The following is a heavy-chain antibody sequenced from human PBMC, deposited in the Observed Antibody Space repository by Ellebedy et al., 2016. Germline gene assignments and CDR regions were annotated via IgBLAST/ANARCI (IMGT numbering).Heavy chain of an antibody. CDR2: IKEDGSAK. Sequence: GESLKISCAASGFTFSNYWMSWVRQAPGKGLEWVANIKEDGSAKYYVDSVKGRFTISRDNAENSLYLQMNSLRAEDTAVYYCARDTARNSYGRCDYWGQGTLVTVSS. CDR1: GFTFSNYW. CDR3: ARDTARNSYGRCDY. D-gene: IGHD5-18*01. J-gene: IGHJ4*02. V-gene: IGHV3-7*01.